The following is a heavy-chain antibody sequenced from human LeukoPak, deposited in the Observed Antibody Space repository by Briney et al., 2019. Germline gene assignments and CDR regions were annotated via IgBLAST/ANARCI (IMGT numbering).Heavy chain of an antibody. Sequence: GGSLRLSCVASGFTFSSYGMHWVRQAPGKGLEWVAVIWYDGSNKYYADSVKGRFTISRDNSKNTLYLQMNSLRAEDTAVYYCARGLIMARDDAFDIWGQGTMVTVSS. CDR1: GFTFSSYG. CDR3: ARGLIMARDDAFDI. V-gene: IGHV3-33*08. J-gene: IGHJ3*02. D-gene: IGHD3-16*01. CDR2: IWYDGSNK.